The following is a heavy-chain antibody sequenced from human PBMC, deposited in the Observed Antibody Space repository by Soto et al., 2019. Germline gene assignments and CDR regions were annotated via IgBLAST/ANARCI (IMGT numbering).Heavy chain of an antibody. CDR1: GGSVRSNNW. D-gene: IGHD2-15*01. CDR2: IHHREST. J-gene: IGHJ6*02. Sequence: NPSETLSLTCAVSGGSVRSNNWWFWVRQPPGKGLEWIGEIHHRESTNLNPSLKGRVTISVDRSKNEFSLKVKSVTAADTAVYYCGCRVEDISYDYYGMDVWGQGTTVTVSS. CDR3: GCRVEDISYDYYGMDV. V-gene: IGHV4-4*02.